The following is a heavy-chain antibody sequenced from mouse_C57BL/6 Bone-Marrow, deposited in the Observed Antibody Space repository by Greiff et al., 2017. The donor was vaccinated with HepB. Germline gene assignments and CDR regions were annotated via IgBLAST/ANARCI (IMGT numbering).Heavy chain of an antibody. CDR3: ARGNDYDCYAMDY. D-gene: IGHD2-4*01. CDR2: IYPRDGST. V-gene: IGHV1-78*01. J-gene: IGHJ4*01. Sequence: VQLQHSDAELVKPGASVKISCKVSGYTFTDHTMNWMKQRPDQGLEWIGYIYPRDGSTKYNEKFKGKATLTADKSSSTAYMQLNSLTSEDSAVYFCARGNDYDCYAMDYWGQGTSVTVSS. CDR1: GYTFTDHT.